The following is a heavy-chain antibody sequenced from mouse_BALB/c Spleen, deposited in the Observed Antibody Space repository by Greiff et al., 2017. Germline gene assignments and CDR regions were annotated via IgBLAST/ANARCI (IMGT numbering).Heavy chain of an antibody. CDR3: VRDLYGYAMDY. CDR2: IRSKSNNYAT. J-gene: IGHJ4*01. V-gene: IGHV10S3*01. Sequence: GGGLVQPKGSLKLSCAASGFTFNPNAMNWVRQAPGKGLEWVARIRSKSNNYATYYADSVKDRFTISRDDSQSMLYLQMNNLKTEDTAMYYCVRDLYGYAMDYWGQGTSVTVSS. CDR1: GFTFNPNA. D-gene: IGHD2-10*02.